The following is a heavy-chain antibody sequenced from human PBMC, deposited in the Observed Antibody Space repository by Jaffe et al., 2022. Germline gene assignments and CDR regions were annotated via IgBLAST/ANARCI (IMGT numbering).Heavy chain of an antibody. V-gene: IGHV2-5*01. CDR3: AHRRGSGYCSGGSCFNWFDP. J-gene: IGHJ5*02. Sequence: QITLKESGPTLVKPTQTLTLTCTFSGFSLSTSGVGVGWIRQPPGKALEWLALIYWNDDKRYSPSLKSRLTITKDTSKNQVVLTMTNMDPVDTATYYCAHRRGSGYCSGGSCFNWFDPWGQGTLVTVSS. CDR2: IYWNDDK. D-gene: IGHD2-15*01. CDR1: GFSLSTSGVG.